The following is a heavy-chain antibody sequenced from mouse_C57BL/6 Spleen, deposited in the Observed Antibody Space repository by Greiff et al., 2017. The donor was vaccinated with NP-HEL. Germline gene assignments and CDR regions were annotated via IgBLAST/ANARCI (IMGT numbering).Heavy chain of an antibody. CDR1: GYTFTSYW. D-gene: IGHD2-13*01. V-gene: IGHV1-55*01. Sequence: QVQLQQPGAELVKPGASVKMSCKASGYTFTSYWITWVKQRPGQGLEWIGDIYPGSGSTNYNEKFKSKATLTVDQSSSTAYMQLSSLTSEDSAVYYCARLKLTGYWYFDVWGAGTTVTVSS. CDR3: ARLKLTGYWYFDV. CDR2: IYPGSGST. J-gene: IGHJ1*01.